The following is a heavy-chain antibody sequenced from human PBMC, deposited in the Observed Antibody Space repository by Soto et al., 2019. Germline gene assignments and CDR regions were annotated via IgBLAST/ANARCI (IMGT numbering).Heavy chain of an antibody. CDR3: VKDRVVGPNFDY. J-gene: IGHJ4*02. CDR2: ISTTSGS. V-gene: IGHV3-23*01. CDR1: GLTFSSYA. Sequence: VGSLRLSCSASGLTFSSYAMSWVRQAPGKGLEWVSTISTTSGSYYADSVKGRFTTSRDNSKSTLYLQMNSLRADDTAIYYCVKDRVVGPNFDYWGQGTLVTVSS. D-gene: IGHD2-15*01.